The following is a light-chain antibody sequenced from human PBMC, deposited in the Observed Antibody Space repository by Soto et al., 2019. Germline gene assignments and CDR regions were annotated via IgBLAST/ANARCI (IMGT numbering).Light chain of an antibody. Sequence: QSALTQPPSASGSPGQSVTISCTGTSSDVGGYNYVSWYQQHPGKAPKLMIYEVSKRPSGVPDRFSGSKSGNTASLTVSGLQAEDEADYYCSSYAGSNVVVFSGGTKLTVL. CDR2: EVS. CDR1: SSDVGGYNY. V-gene: IGLV2-8*01. CDR3: SSYAGSNVVV. J-gene: IGLJ2*01.